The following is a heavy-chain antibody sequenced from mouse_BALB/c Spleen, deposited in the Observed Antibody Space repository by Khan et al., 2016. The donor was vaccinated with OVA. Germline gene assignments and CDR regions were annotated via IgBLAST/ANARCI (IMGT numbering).Heavy chain of an antibody. J-gene: IGHJ3*01. CDR3: ARSTYRYAFAY. D-gene: IGHD2-14*01. CDR2: MIYSGNT. Sequence: EVQLQESGPSLVKPSQTLSLTCSVTGDSITSGYWSWIRKFPGNKLEYRGYMIYSGNTYYNPSLKSRISITRHTSKNQYYLQLNSVTTEATATYYWARSTYRYAFAYWGQGTLVTVSA. CDR1: GDSITSGY. V-gene: IGHV3-8*02.